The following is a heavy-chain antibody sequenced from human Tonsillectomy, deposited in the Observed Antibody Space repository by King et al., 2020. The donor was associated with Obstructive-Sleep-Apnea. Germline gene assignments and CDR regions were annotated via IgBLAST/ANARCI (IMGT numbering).Heavy chain of an antibody. CDR1: GFTFSRYW. CDR3: ARDQWLTMVRGVLIDDEGASY. Sequence: VQLVESGGGLVQPGGSLRLSCAASGFTFSRYWMSWVRQAPGKGLEWVANINQDGSEKYYVDSAKGRFTISRDNAKNSLYLQMNSLRAEDTAVYYCARDQWLTMVRGVLIDDEGASYWGQGTLVTVSS. CDR2: INQDGSEK. D-gene: IGHD3-10*01. J-gene: IGHJ4*02. V-gene: IGHV3-7*01.